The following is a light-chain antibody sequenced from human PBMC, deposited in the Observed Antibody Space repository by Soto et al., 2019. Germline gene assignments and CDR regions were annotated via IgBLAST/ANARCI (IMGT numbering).Light chain of an antibody. CDR1: QGIVNY. CDR3: QNYKSATLT. CDR2: AES. Sequence: DIQMTQSPSSLSASVGDRVTITCRANQGIVNYLAWYQQKPGKVPKLLIYAESTLKSGVPSRFSGSGSGTDFTLTIGSRQPEDVATYYCQNYKSATLTFGGGTKGEIK. V-gene: IGKV1-27*01. J-gene: IGKJ4*02.